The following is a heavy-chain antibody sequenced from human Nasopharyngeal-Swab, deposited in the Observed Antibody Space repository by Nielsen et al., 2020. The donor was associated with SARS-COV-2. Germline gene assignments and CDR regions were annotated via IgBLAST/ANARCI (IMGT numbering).Heavy chain of an antibody. Sequence: SETLSLTFAVYGGSFSGYYWSWIRQPPGKGLEWIGEINHSGSTNYNPSLKSRVTISVDTSKNQFSLKLSSVTAADTAVYYCARGGPRIAAAGTGFDYWGQGTLVTVSS. CDR1: GGSFSGYY. D-gene: IGHD6-13*01. CDR2: INHSGST. CDR3: ARGGPRIAAAGTGFDY. J-gene: IGHJ4*02. V-gene: IGHV4-34*01.